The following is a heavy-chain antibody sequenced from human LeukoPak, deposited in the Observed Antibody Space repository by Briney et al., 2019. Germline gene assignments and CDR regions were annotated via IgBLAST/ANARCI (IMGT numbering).Heavy chain of an antibody. CDR2: MNPNSGNT. V-gene: IGHV1-8*01. D-gene: IGHD3-10*01. CDR1: GYTFTSYD. CDR3: ARAGPRMVRGVQDYDY. J-gene: IGHJ4*02. Sequence: ASVKVSCKASGYTFTSYDINWVRQATGQGLEWLGWMNPNSGNTGYAQKFQGRVTMTRNTSISTAYMVLSSLRSEDTAVYYCARAGPRMVRGVQDYDYWGQGTLVTVSS.